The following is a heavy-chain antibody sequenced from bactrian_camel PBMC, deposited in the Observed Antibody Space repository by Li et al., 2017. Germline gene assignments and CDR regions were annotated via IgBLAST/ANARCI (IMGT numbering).Heavy chain of an antibody. J-gene: IGHJ4*01. Sequence: VQLVESGGGPVQAGGSLRLTCQASGYIRHMGWFREAPGKEREGVAQIDTGVITHYAESAKGRFTISRDNARNTLYLQMIDLIPEDTAMYYCAADQYGVGWLKSCRPTRTEFDFWGQGTQVTVS. CDR1: GYIRH. D-gene: IGHD1*01. CDR3: AADQYGVGWLKSCRPTRTEFDF. V-gene: IGHV3S55*01. CDR2: IDTGVIT.